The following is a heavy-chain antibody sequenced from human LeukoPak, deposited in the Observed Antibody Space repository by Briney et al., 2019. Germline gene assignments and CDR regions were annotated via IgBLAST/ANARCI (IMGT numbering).Heavy chain of an antibody. D-gene: IGHD3-3*01. CDR2: IFYSGST. Sequence: SETLSLTCTVSGGSISSSSYYWGWIRQPPGKGLEWIGSIFYSGSTSYNPSLKSRVTVSVDTSKNQFSLKLSSVTAADTAVYYCARTRFGVVPTRYYYYYYMDVWGKGTTVTVSS. CDR3: ARTRFGVVPTRYYYYYYMDV. CDR1: GGSISSSSYY. V-gene: IGHV4-39*01. J-gene: IGHJ6*03.